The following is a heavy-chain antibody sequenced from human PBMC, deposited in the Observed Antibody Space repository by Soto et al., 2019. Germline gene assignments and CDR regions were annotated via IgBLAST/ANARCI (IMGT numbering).Heavy chain of an antibody. D-gene: IGHD3-3*02. V-gene: IGHV3-7*05. Sequence: EVQLVESGGGLVQPGGSLRLSCAVSGFTFSNYWVSWVRQASGKGLEWVANIKKDGSEKYYVDSVKGRFTISRDNGKKSLYLQMNSLRAEDTAVYYCAAILGMDVWGQGTTVTVSS. CDR3: AAILGMDV. J-gene: IGHJ6*02. CDR1: GFTFSNYW. CDR2: IKKDGSEK.